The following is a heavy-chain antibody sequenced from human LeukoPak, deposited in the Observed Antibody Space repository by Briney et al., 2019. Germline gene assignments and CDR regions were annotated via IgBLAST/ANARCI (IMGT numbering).Heavy chain of an antibody. CDR3: ATSQMRLGFFDN. D-gene: IGHD5-12*01. CDR1: FSGNY. Sequence: ASVKVSCKASFSGNYFQWVRQAPGQGFEWIGCIDRNSGDTDYAQKFQGRVTMTRDTSSTTGYMELYGLRPDDTAIYHCATSQMRLGFFDNWGQGTLVFVSP. J-gene: IGHJ4*02. V-gene: IGHV1-2*02. CDR2: IDRNSGDT.